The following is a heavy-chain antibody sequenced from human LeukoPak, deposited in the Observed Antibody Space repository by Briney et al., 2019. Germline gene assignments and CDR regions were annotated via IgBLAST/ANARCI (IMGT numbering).Heavy chain of an antibody. Sequence: GGSLRLSCAASGFTFRSYAMTWVRQAPGKGLQWVSTISGSTGHTYYADSVKGRFTISRDNSKNTLYLQMNSLRAEDTAVYYCAKDSRIAAAGISNFDYWGQGTLVTVSS. D-gene: IGHD6-13*01. V-gene: IGHV3-23*01. J-gene: IGHJ4*02. CDR2: ISGSTGHT. CDR1: GFTFRSYA. CDR3: AKDSRIAAAGISNFDY.